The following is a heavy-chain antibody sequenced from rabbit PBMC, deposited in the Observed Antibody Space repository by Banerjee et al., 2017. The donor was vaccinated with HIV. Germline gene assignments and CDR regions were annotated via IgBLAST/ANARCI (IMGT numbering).Heavy chain of an antibody. J-gene: IGHJ4*01. Sequence: QEQLEESGGDLVKPEGSLKLSCTASGFSFSNKAVMCWVRQAPGKGLEWIACINAITGKAVYANWAKGRFTISKTSSTTLTLQMTSLTAADTATYFCARNLGYRYYNLWGQGTLVTVS. CDR1: GFSFSNKAV. CDR2: INAITGKA. D-gene: IGHD6-1*01. V-gene: IGHV1S45*01. CDR3: ARNLGYRYYNL.